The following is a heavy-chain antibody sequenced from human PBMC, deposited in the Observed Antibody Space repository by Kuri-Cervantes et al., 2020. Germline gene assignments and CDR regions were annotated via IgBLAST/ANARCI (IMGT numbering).Heavy chain of an antibody. CDR1: GGSISSGDYY. J-gene: IGHJ5*02. D-gene: IGHD6-19*01. CDR2: IYYSGST. CDR3: ARGRSSGWYHVFYP. Sequence: SETLSLTCTVSGGSISSGDYYWSWIRQPPGKGLEWIGYIYYSGSTNYNPSLKSRVTISVDTSKNQFSLKLSSVTAADTAVYYCARGRSSGWYHVFYPWGQGTPVTVSS. V-gene: IGHV4-61*08.